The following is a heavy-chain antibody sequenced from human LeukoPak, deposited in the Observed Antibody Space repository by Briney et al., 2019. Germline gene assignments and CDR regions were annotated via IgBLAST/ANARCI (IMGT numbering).Heavy chain of an antibody. CDR2: ITSISSTI. V-gene: IGHV3-48*01. CDR1: GYTFSLYS. CDR3: ARVVGLTGYSSSWYSGYYYYMDV. D-gene: IGHD6-13*01. Sequence: GGSLRLSCAASGYTFSLYSMVWVRQAPGKGLECVSYITSISSTIYYADSVKARFTISRDNAKNSLYLQMNSLRAEDTAVYYCARVVGLTGYSSSWYSGYYYYMDVWGKGTTVTVSS. J-gene: IGHJ6*03.